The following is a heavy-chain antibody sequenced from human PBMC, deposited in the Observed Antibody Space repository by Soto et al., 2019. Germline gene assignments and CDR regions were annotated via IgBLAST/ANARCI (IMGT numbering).Heavy chain of an antibody. Sequence: GGSLRLSCAASGFTFSSYAMHWVRQAPGKGLEWVAVISYDGSNKYYADSVKGRFTISRDNSKNTLYLQMNSLRAEDTAVYYCARALVVVPAADLGHYYYYYGMDVWGQGTTVTVSS. D-gene: IGHD2-2*01. CDR1: GFTFSSYA. CDR3: ARALVVVPAADLGHYYYYYGMDV. V-gene: IGHV3-30-3*01. J-gene: IGHJ6*02. CDR2: ISYDGSNK.